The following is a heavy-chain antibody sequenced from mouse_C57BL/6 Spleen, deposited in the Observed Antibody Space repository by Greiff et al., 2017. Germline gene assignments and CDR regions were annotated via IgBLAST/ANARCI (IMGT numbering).Heavy chain of an antibody. CDR2: IRLKSDNYAT. V-gene: IGHV6-3*01. CDR3: TGSYYYGSSLFAY. J-gene: IGHJ3*01. CDR1: GFTFSNYW. Sequence: EVKLQESGGGLVQPGGSMKLSCVASGFTFSNYWMNWVRQSPEKGLEWVAQIRLKSDNYATHYAESVKGRFTISRDDSKSSVYLQMNNLRAEDTGIYYCTGSYYYGSSLFAYWGQGTLVTVSA. D-gene: IGHD1-1*01.